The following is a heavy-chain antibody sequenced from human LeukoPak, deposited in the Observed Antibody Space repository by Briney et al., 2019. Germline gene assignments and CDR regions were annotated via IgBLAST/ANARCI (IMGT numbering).Heavy chain of an antibody. J-gene: IGHJ4*02. D-gene: IGHD2-8*01. Sequence: GGSLRLSCAASGFTFTNYGMHWVRQAPGKGLEWVAVVWFDGTNKYYADSVKGRFTISRDNSKNTVYLQMNSLRADDTAVYYCARDRVTKQAPPGYWGQGTLVTVSS. CDR1: GFTFTNYG. V-gene: IGHV3-33*01. CDR2: VWFDGTNK. CDR3: ARDRVTKQAPPGY.